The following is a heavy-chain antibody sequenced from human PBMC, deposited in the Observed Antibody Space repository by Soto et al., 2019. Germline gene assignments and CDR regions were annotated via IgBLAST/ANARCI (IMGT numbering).Heavy chain of an antibody. V-gene: IGHV4-34*01. J-gene: IGHJ4*02. CDR3: ARGISVMVAFEGDAPDKYFFDS. D-gene: IGHD2-15*01. CDR1: GGSFSGYY. Sequence: SETLSLTCAVYGGSFSGYYWTWIRQPPEKGLEWIGEINHSGSTKQNPSLKSRVSVSVDTSKNQFSLKLNSVTAADTAVYYCARGISVMVAFEGDAPDKYFFDSWSLGTLVTVSS. CDR2: INHSGST.